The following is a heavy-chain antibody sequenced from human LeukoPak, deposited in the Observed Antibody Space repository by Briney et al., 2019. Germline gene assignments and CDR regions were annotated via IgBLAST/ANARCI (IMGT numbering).Heavy chain of an antibody. V-gene: IGHV1-18*01. CDR2: ISAYNGNT. D-gene: IGHD3-10*02. CDR1: GYTFTSYG. Sequence: AASVKVSCKASGYTFTSYGISWVRQAPGQGLEWMGWISAYNGNTNYAQKLQGRVTMTTDTSTSTAYMELRSLRSDDTAVYYCGRDEAARAQLWSGDPLDYWGQGTLVTVSS. CDR3: GRDEAARAQLWSGDPLDY. J-gene: IGHJ4*02.